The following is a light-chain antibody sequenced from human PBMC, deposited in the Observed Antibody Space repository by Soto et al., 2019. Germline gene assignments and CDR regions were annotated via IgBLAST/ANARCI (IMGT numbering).Light chain of an antibody. CDR3: QQYNDYPWT. CDR1: QSINNW. V-gene: IGKV1-5*01. J-gene: IGKJ1*01. CDR2: AAS. Sequence: DIQMTQSPSTLSASVGDRVTITCRASQSINNWLAWYQLKPGKAPNLLIFAASSLESGVPSRFSGSGSGTEFTLAISSLQPDDFATYYCQQYNDYPWTFGQGTKVDIK.